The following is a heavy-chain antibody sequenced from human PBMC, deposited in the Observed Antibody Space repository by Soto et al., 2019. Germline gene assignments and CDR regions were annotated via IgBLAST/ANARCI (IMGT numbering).Heavy chain of an antibody. J-gene: IGHJ4*02. V-gene: IGHV3-33*06. Sequence: GGSLRLSCAASGFTFSSYGMHWVRQAPGKGLEWVAVIWYDGGNKYYADSVKGRFTISRDNSKNTVFLQMHSLRADDTATYYCGKDIRSGSIDYWGQGAPVTVSS. CDR2: IWYDGGNK. CDR1: GFTFSSYG. CDR3: GKDIRSGSIDY. D-gene: IGHD1-1*01.